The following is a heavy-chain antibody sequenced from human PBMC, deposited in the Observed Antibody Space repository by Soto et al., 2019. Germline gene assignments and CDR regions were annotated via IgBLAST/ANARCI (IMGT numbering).Heavy chain of an antibody. CDR3: ATSPKILTGYYDS. Sequence: QVQLVQSGAAVKRPGSSVRVSCKTSGGTFSSYAITWVRQAPGQGLEWMGGIIPVLGTTKYAQKLQGRVTITADKSTNTAYMELSSLRSEASAVYYCATSPKILTGYYDSWGQGTLVTVSS. J-gene: IGHJ4*02. CDR1: GGTFSSYA. D-gene: IGHD3-9*01. V-gene: IGHV1-69*06. CDR2: IIPVLGTT.